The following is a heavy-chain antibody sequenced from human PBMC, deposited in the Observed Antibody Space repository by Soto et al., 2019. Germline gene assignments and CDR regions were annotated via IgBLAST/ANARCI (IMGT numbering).Heavy chain of an antibody. V-gene: IGHV1-3*01. CDR1: GYTFTTYT. J-gene: IGHJ4*02. Sequence: QVQLVQSGAEVKKPGASVKVSCKASGYTFTTYTMHWVRQAPGQSLEWMGWITPGNGNTAFSPKFQGRVTITRDTSASTAYMELSSLRSEDTAVYYCALLYFYTSASPDYWGQGTLVTVSS. D-gene: IGHD3-10*01. CDR3: ALLYFYTSASPDY. CDR2: ITPGNGNT.